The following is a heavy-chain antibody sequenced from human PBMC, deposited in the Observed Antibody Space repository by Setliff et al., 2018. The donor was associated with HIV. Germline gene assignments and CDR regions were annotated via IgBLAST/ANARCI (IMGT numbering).Heavy chain of an antibody. D-gene: IGHD2-2*01. CDR2: ISAYNGNT. Sequence: GASVKVSCKASGYTFTSYGISWVRQAPGQGLEWMGWISAYNGNTNCAQKLQGRVTMTRDTSISTAYMELSRLRSDDTAVYYCARGSTAVNYYYYSIDVWGKGTTVTVS. CDR1: GYTFTSYG. CDR3: ARGSTAVNYYYYSIDV. J-gene: IGHJ6*03. V-gene: IGHV1-18*01.